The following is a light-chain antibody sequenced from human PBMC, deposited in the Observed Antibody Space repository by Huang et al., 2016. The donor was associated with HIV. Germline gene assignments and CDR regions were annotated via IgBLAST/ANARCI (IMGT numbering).Light chain of an antibody. J-gene: IGKJ2*01. CDR2: AAS. V-gene: IGKV1-39*01. CDR3: QQSYSTPT. Sequence: DIQMTQSPSSLSASVGDRVTITCRASQSISNFLNWYQQKPGKAPNRLIYAASSLQSGVPSRFSGSGSGTDFTLTISSLQPEDFATYYCQQSYSTPTFGQGTKLEIK. CDR1: QSISNF.